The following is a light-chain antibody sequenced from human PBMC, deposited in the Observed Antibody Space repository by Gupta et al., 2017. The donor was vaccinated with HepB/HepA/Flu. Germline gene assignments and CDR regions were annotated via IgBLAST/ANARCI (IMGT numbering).Light chain of an antibody. V-gene: IGLV1-44*01. CDR1: SANIGSNT. Sequence: QSVLTQPPSASGTPGQRVTISCSGGSANIGSNTVHWYQHLPGTAPKLLIYGKNRRPSGVPDRFSGSTSGTSASLAISGLQSEDEADYYCATWDDSLKGRVFGGGTKLTVL. CDR3: ATWDDSLKGRV. J-gene: IGLJ2*01. CDR2: GKN.